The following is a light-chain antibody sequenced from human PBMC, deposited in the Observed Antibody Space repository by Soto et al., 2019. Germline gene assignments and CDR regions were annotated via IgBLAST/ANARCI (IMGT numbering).Light chain of an antibody. V-gene: IGLV2-14*03. CDR1: SGDVGGHDY. Sequence: QSALTQVASVSGSPGQSITISCTGTSGDVGGHDYVSWYQQYPGKAPKLMIYNINYRPSGVSNRCSGSKSGNTASLTISGVDTQVEADYDCIAYTNTNTVVFGVVTKLTAL. J-gene: IGLJ2*01. CDR2: NIN. CDR3: IAYTNTNTVV.